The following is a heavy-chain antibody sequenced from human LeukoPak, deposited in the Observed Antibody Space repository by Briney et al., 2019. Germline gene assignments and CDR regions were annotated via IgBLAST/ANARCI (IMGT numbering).Heavy chain of an antibody. CDR3: ARGKRTGYYGSGNDY. Sequence: ASVKVSCKASGYTFTSYDFNWVRQATGQGLEWMGWMNPNSGQTGYAQKFLGRVTLARDTSTSTAYMEMSSLTSEDTAVYYCARGKRTGYYGSGNDYWGQGTLVTVSS. J-gene: IGHJ4*02. CDR2: MNPNSGQT. D-gene: IGHD3-10*01. CDR1: GYTFTSYD. V-gene: IGHV1-8*01.